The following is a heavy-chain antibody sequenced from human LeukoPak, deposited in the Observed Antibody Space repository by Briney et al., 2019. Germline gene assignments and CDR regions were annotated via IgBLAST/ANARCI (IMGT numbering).Heavy chain of an antibody. CDR1: GGSFTDYY. CDR2: INHSGST. CDR3: ARLRVTDTNQYYFDY. J-gene: IGHJ4*02. V-gene: IGHV4-34*01. Sequence: SDTLSLTCAVSGGSFTDYYWSWIRQPPGKGLEWIGEINHSGSTTYTPSLKSRVTISVDTSKNQFSLKLSSVTVADTAVYYCARLRVTDTNQYYFDYWGQGTLVTVSS. D-gene: IGHD2-21*02.